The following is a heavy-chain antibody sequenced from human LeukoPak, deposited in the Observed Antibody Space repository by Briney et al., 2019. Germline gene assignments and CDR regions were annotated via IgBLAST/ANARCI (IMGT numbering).Heavy chain of an antibody. CDR2: IRYDGSNK. J-gene: IGHJ3*02. Sequence: GGSLRLSCAASGFTFSSYGMHWVRQAPGKGLEWVAFIRYDGSNKFYADSVKGRFTISRDNSQYTLYVQMSSLRPEDTAVYYCAKVRTAYGSGSSDGFDTWGQGTMVTVSS. V-gene: IGHV3-30*02. CDR3: AKVRTAYGSGSSDGFDT. D-gene: IGHD3-10*01. CDR1: GFTFSSYG.